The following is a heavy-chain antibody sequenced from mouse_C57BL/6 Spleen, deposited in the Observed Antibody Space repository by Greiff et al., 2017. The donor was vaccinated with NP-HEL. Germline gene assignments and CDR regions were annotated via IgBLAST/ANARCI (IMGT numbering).Heavy chain of an antibody. CDR2: IDPEDGDT. D-gene: IGHD1-1*01. V-gene: IGHV14-1*01. CDR3: TTSDYYGSSSWFAY. CDR1: GFNIKDYY. Sequence: VQLQQSGAELVRPGASVKLSCTASGFNIKDYYMHWVKQRPEQGLEWIGRIDPEDGDTEYAPKFQGKATLTADTSSNPAYLQLSSLTSEDTAVYYCTTSDYYGSSSWFAYWGHGTLVTVSA. J-gene: IGHJ3*01.